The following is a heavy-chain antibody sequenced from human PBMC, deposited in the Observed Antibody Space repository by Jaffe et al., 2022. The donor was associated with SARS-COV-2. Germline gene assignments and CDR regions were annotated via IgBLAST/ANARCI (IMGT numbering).Heavy chain of an antibody. CDR1: GYSFTSYW. Sequence: EVQLVQSGAEVKKPGESLRISCKGSGYSFTSYWISWVRQMPGKGLEWMGRIDPSDSYTNYSPSFQGHVTISADKSISTAYLQWSSLKASDTAMYYCARFRTEIAALPDGFDYWGQGTLVTVSS. V-gene: IGHV5-10-1*03. CDR2: IDPSDSYT. D-gene: IGHD6-6*01. J-gene: IGHJ4*02. CDR3: ARFRTEIAALPDGFDY.